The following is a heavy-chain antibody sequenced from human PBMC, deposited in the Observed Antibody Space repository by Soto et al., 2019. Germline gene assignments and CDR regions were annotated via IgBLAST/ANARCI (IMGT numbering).Heavy chain of an antibody. J-gene: IGHJ6*02. Sequence: VKLLESGGGLVQPGGSLRLSCGVSGFTVTSNGVSWVRQAPGQGLEWVAVISSDGSSYYYGDSVRGRFTISRDTSKNTLFLEMNSLTTADTAVYYCAKDRGLAESGTWSHYYYGMDVWGQGTSVTVS. CDR3: AKDRGLAESGTWSHYYYGMDV. V-gene: IGHV3-30*18. CDR2: ISSDGSSY. D-gene: IGHD1-26*01. CDR1: GFTVTSNG.